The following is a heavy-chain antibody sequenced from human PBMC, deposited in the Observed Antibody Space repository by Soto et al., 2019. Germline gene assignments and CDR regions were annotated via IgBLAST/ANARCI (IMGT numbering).Heavy chain of an antibody. CDR3: AKDTYYYDSSGYYAVDY. D-gene: IGHD3-22*01. Sequence: PGGSLRLSCAASGFTFSSYGMHWVRQAPGKGLEWVAVISYDGSNKYYADSVKGRFTISRDNSKNTLHLQMNSLRAEDTAVYYCAKDTYYYDSSGYYAVDYWGQGTLVTVSS. CDR2: ISYDGSNK. CDR1: GFTFSSYG. J-gene: IGHJ4*02. V-gene: IGHV3-30*18.